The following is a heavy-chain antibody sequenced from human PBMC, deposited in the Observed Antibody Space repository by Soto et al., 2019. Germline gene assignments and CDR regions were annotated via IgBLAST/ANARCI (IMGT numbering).Heavy chain of an antibody. CDR2: ISGAGSGT. Sequence: GGSLRLSCAASRFTFGTFAMSWVRQAPGKGLQWVSTISGAGSGTYYSDSVKGRFTISRDNSKNTLYLHMNSLRAEDTAVYYCTKEYGSSYYFFDYWGQGTLVTAPQ. CDR1: RFTFGTFA. J-gene: IGHJ4*02. CDR3: TKEYGSSYYFFDY. V-gene: IGHV3-23*01. D-gene: IGHD6-13*01.